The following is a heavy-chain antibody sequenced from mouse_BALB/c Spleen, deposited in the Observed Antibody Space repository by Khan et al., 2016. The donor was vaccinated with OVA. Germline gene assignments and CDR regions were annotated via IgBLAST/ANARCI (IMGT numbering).Heavy chain of an antibody. J-gene: IGHJ2*03. Sequence: VELVESGAELVKAGASVKMSCKASGYTFTSYWMHWVKQRLGQGLEWFAETNPTNGRTYYNEKFKSKATLTVDKSSSTAYMLLSGPTCEDSAVYYCARSKKIVAAYFDYWGQGTRVTVSA. CDR3: ARSKKIVAAYFDY. V-gene: IGHV1S81*02. CDR1: GYTFTSYW. CDR2: TNPTNGRT. D-gene: IGHD1-1*01.